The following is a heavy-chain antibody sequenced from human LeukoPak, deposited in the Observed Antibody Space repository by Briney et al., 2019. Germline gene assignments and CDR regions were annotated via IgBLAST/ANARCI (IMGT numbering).Heavy chain of an antibody. CDR1: GYTFTQYY. Sequence: ASVKVSCKTSGYTFTQYYLHWVRQAPGQGLEWMGWINTNTGDPIYARGFKGRFVLSLDKSVNTAYLEIASLKTEDSGVYYCARSSRGVIVLLDYWGQGTLITVSS. CDR2: INTNTGDP. J-gene: IGHJ4*02. D-gene: IGHD3-16*02. V-gene: IGHV7-4-1*01. CDR3: ARSSRGVIVLLDY.